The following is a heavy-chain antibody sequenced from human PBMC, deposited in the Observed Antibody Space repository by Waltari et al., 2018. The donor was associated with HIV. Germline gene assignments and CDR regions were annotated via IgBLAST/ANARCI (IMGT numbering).Heavy chain of an antibody. CDR2: LSHDVNIK. CDR3: ARDPDPSVTDFVDF. CDR1: AFTVSDYA. Sequence: QLQMVLSGRGWVQPVRSLRPSCPASAFTVSDYAMYWVRRAPGKGLEVVAVLSHDVNIKYDAASVRCRFTVSRDNAKSTLYLQMNSLRSEDTAVYYCARDPDPSVTDFVDFWGQGTLLTVSS. D-gene: IGHD2-21*02. V-gene: IGHV3-30*01. J-gene: IGHJ4*02.